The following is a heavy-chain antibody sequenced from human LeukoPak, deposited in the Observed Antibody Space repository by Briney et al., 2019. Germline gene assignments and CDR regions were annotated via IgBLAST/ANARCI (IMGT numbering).Heavy chain of an antibody. CDR1: GYTFTSYY. V-gene: IGHV1-46*01. J-gene: IGHJ4*02. D-gene: IGHD3-22*01. CDR3: ARTTYYYDSSGYDYYFDY. CDR2: INPSGGST. Sequence: GASVKVSCMASGYTFTSYYMHWVRQAPGQGLEWTAIINPSGGSTSYAQKFQGRVTMTRDTSTSTVYMELSSLRSEDTAVYYCARTTYYYDSSGYDYYFDYWGQGTLVTVSS.